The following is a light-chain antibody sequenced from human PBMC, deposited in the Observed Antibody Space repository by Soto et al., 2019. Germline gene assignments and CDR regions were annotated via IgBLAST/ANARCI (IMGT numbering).Light chain of an antibody. V-gene: IGKV1-9*01. CDR1: QGISSL. CDR3: QQLKDSPST. CDR2: AAS. Sequence: DIQLTQSPSFLSASVGDRVTITCRASQGISSLLAWYQQKPGKTPKLLIYAASTLQSGVPSRLGGSGSGTEYSLTISSLQPEEVTTYSCQQLKDSPSTLGQGTRLEIE. J-gene: IGKJ5*01.